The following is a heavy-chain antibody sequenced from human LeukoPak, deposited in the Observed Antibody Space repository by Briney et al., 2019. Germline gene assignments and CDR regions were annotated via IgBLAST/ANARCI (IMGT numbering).Heavy chain of an antibody. V-gene: IGHV3-21*01. D-gene: IGHD2-21*02. CDR3: ARDQLLMVVTAHIDAFDI. Sequence: PGGSLRLSCAASGFTFSSYSMNWVRQAPGKGLEWVSSISSSSSYIYYADSVKGRFTISRDNAKNSRYLQMNSLRAEETAVYYCARDQLLMVVTAHIDAFDIWGQGTMVTVSS. CDR2: ISSSSSYI. CDR1: GFTFSSYS. J-gene: IGHJ3*02.